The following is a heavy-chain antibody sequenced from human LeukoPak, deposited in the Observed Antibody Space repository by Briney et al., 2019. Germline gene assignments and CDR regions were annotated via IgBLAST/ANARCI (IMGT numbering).Heavy chain of an antibody. J-gene: IGHJ4*02. CDR2: IYYSGST. V-gene: IGHV4-59*01. CDR3: ARADTAMAFGY. D-gene: IGHD5-18*01. Sequence: SSETLSLTCTVSGGSISSYYWSWIRQPPGKGLEWIGYIYYSGSTNYNPSLKSRVTISVDTSKNQFSLKLSSVTAADTAVYYCARADTAMAFGYWGQGTLVTVSS. CDR1: GGSISSYY.